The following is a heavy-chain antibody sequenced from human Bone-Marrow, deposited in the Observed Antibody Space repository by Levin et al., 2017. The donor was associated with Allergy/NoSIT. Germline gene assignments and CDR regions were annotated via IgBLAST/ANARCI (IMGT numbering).Heavy chain of an antibody. Sequence: GGSLRLSCAASGFTSDFTFSDSWMHWVRQAPGKGLVWVSHIHSDGTNTTYADSVKGRFTISRDNSKNTLYLQMSSRRPEDTAVYYCATGVIRGQGTLVTVSS. J-gene: IGHJ4*02. CDR3: ATGVI. CDR1: GFTSDFTFSDSW. V-gene: IGHV3-74*01. CDR2: IHSDGTNT. D-gene: IGHD3-22*01.